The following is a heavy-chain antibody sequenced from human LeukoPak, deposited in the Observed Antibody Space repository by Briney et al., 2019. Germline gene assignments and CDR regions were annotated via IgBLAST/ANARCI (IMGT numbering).Heavy chain of an antibody. D-gene: IGHD5-18*01. CDR3: ARDHDTAAGYYYYGMDV. V-gene: IGHV3-21*01. CDR1: GFTFSSYS. J-gene: IGHJ6*02. Sequence: GGSLRLSCAASGFTFSSYSMNWVRQAPGKGLEGVSSISSSSSYTYYADSVKGRFTISRDNAKNSLYLQMNSRRAEDTAVYYCARDHDTAAGYYYYGMDVWGQGTTVTVSS. CDR2: ISSSSSYT.